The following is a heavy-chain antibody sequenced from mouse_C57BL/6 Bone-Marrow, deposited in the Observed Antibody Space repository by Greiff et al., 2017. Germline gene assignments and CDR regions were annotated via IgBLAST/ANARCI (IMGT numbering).Heavy chain of an antibody. CDR1: GYTFTDYY. CDR3: ARGGALYFDY. CDR2: IYPGSGNP. Sequence: VQLQQSGAELVRPGASVKLSCKASGYTFTDYYINWVKQRPGQGLEWIARIYPGSGNPYYNEKFKGKATLTAEKSSSTAYMQLSSLTSEDSAVYFCARGGALYFDYWGQGTTLTVSS. V-gene: IGHV1-76*01. J-gene: IGHJ2*01.